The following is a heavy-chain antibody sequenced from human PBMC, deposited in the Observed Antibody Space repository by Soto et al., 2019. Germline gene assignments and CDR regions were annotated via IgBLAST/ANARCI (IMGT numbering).Heavy chain of an antibody. D-gene: IGHD1-1*01. V-gene: IGHV3-11*01. CDR2: ISSSGSTI. CDR1: GFTFSDYY. Sequence: GGSLRLSCAASGFTFSDYYMSWIRQAPGKGLEWVSYISSSGSTIYYADSVKGRFTISRDNAKNSLYLQMNSLRAEDTAVYYCARDPDYNSYYYYYMDVWGKGTTVTVSS. CDR3: ARDPDYNSYYYYYMDV. J-gene: IGHJ6*03.